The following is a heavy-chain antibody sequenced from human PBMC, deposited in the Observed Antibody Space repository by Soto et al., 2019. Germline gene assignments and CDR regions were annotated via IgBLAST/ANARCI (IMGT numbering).Heavy chain of an antibody. D-gene: IGHD3-9*01. CDR2: ISGSGGST. Sequence: GGSLRLSCAASGFTFSSYAMSWVRQAPGKGLEWVSAISGSGGSTYYADSVKGRFTISRDNSKNTLYLQMNSLRAEDTAVYYCAKVPPYDILTGYRDPSLFPSFLHFDYWGQGTLVTVSS. CDR3: AKVPPYDILTGYRDPSLFPSFLHFDY. V-gene: IGHV3-23*01. J-gene: IGHJ4*02. CDR1: GFTFSSYA.